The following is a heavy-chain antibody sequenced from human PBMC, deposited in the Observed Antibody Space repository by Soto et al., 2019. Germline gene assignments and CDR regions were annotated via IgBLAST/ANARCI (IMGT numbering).Heavy chain of an antibody. CDR2: TSYDGNNE. D-gene: IGHD1-1*01. V-gene: IGHV3-30*18. Sequence: HPVRSLRLSCAASGFTFSNYAMHWVRQAPGKGLEWVALTSYDGNNEYYTDSVKGRFTISRDNSKNTLFLQMNSPRPEDTAVYYCAKDKGVFNWATSYFDYWGQGALVTVSS. CDR3: AKDKGVFNWATSYFDY. CDR1: GFTFSNYA. J-gene: IGHJ4*02.